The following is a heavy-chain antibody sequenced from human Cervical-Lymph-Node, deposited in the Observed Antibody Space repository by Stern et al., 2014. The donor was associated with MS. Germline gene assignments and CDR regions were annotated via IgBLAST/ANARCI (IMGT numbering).Heavy chain of an antibody. CDR3: ARDGYGSGTYGWFDP. J-gene: IGHJ5*02. Sequence: QLQLQESGPGLVKPSETLSLTCNVSGDSVSTNYWSWIRQPPGKGLEWIGHILYSGSTDYNTSLKSRVTISVDTSKNQFSLKLTSVTAEDTAVYYCARDGYGSGTYGWFDPWGQGTLVTVSS. D-gene: IGHD3-10*01. CDR1: GDSVSTNY. CDR2: ILYSGST. V-gene: IGHV4-59*02.